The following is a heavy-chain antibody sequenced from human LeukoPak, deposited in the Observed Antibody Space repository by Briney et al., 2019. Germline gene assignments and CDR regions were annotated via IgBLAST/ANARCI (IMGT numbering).Heavy chain of an antibody. CDR1: GGSISNYY. CDR2: IYYSGST. J-gene: IGHJ6*02. Sequence: SETLSLNCTVSGGSISNYYWSWIRQPPGKELEWIGYIYYSGSTNYNPSLKSRVTISVDTSKNQFSLKLSSVTAADTAVYYCARLGYDFWSGFRNYYYGMDVWGRGTTVTVSS. D-gene: IGHD3-3*01. V-gene: IGHV4-59*08. CDR3: ARLGYDFWSGFRNYYYGMDV.